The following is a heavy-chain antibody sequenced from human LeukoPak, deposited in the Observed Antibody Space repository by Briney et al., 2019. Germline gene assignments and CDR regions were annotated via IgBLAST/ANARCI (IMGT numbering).Heavy chain of an antibody. CDR3: ARHSNYYYMDV. CDR2: ISSSSSTI. Sequence: PGGSLRLSCAASGFTFSSYGMSWVRQAPGKGLEWVSYISSSSSTIYYADSVKGRFTISRDNAKNSLYLQMNSLRAEDTAVYYCARHSNYYYMDVWGKGTTVTVSS. J-gene: IGHJ6*03. V-gene: IGHV3-48*01. D-gene: IGHD4-11*01. CDR1: GFTFSSYG.